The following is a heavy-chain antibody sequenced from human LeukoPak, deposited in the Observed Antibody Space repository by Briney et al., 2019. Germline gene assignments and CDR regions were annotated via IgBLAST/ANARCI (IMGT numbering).Heavy chain of an antibody. V-gene: IGHV1-46*01. J-gene: IGHJ4*02. D-gene: IGHD5-24*01. CDR1: GYTFTNYY. CDR2: INPGAGST. Sequence: ASVKVSCKASGYTFTNYYLHWVRQAPGQGLEWMGIINPGAGSTSYAQKFQGRVTMTRDTSTSTVYMELTSLRSEDTAVYYCARGGDGYNRIGYWGQGTLVTVSS. CDR3: ARGGDGYNRIGY.